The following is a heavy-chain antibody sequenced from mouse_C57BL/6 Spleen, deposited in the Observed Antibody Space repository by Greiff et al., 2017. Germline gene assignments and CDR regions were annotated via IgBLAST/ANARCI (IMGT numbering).Heavy chain of an antibody. CDR3: ARSWEFAY. V-gene: IGHV1-82*01. Sequence: QVQLQQSGPELVKPGASVKISCKASGYAFSSSWMNWVKQRPGKGLEWIGRIYPGDGDTNYNGKFKGKATLTADKSSSTAYMQLSSLTSEDSAVYCCARSWEFAYWGQGTLVTVSA. CDR1: GYAFSSSW. D-gene: IGHD4-1*01. CDR2: IYPGDGDT. J-gene: IGHJ3*01.